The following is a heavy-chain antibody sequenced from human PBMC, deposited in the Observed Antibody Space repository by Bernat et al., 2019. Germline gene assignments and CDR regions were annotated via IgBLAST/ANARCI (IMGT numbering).Heavy chain of an antibody. CDR2: IYYSGST. Sequence: QVQLQESGPGLVKPSQTLSLTCTVSGGSISSGDYYWSWIRQHPGKGLEWIGYIYYSGSTYYNPSLKSRVTISVDTSKNQSSLKLSSVTAADTAVYYCAREYYYGSGSYSFYFDYWGQGTLVTVSS. J-gene: IGHJ4*02. CDR1: GGSISSGDYY. V-gene: IGHV4-31*03. CDR3: AREYYYGSGSYSFYFDY. D-gene: IGHD3-10*01.